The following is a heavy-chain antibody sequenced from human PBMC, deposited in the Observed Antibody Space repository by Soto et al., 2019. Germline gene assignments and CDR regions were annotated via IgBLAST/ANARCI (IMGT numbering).Heavy chain of an antibody. J-gene: IGHJ6*02. CDR2: INPSGGST. CDR3: ARDPGSGSYYYYGMDV. D-gene: IGHD1-26*01. CDR1: GYTFTSYY. Sequence: ASVKVSCKASGYTFTSYYMHWVRQAPGQGLEWMGIINPSGGSTSYAQKFQGRVTMTRDTSTSTVYMELSSLRSEDTAVYYCARDPGSGSYYYYGMDVWGQGTTVTVSS. V-gene: IGHV1-46*01.